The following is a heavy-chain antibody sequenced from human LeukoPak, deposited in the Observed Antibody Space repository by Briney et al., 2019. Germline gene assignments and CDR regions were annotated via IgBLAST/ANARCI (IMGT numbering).Heavy chain of an antibody. D-gene: IGHD3-22*01. V-gene: IGHV1-69*13. CDR1: GGTFSSYA. CDR2: IIPIFDTA. Sequence: GASVKVSCKASGGTFSSYAISWVRRAPGQGLGWMGGIIPIFDTANYAQKFQGRVTITADEFTSTAYMELSSLRSEDTAVYYCARLHRGTIRYYYDSSGYFGGGYSDYWGQGTLVTVSS. CDR3: ARLHRGTIRYYYDSSGYFGGGYSDY. J-gene: IGHJ4*02.